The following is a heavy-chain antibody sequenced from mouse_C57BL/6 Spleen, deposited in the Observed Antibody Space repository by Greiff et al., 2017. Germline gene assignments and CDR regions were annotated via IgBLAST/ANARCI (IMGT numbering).Heavy chain of an antibody. J-gene: IGHJ1*03. CDR2: IDPSDSET. CDR3: AGYYYGSSHWYFDV. CDR1: GYTFTSYW. Sequence: QVQLQQPGAELVRPGSSVKLSCKASGYTFTSYWMHWVKQRPIQGLEWIGNIDPSDSETHYNQKFKVKATLTVDKSSSTAYMLLSSLTSEDSAVYFCAGYYYGSSHWYFDVWGTGTTVTVSS. D-gene: IGHD1-1*01. V-gene: IGHV1-52*01.